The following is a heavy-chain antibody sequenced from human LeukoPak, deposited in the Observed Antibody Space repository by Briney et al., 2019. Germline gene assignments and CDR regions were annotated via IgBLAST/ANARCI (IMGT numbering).Heavy chain of an antibody. D-gene: IGHD3-16*01. J-gene: IGHJ3*02. CDR2: ISSSSSYI. V-gene: IGHV3-21*01. CDR1: GFTFSSYS. Sequence: PGGSLRLSCAASGFTFSSYSMNWVRQAPGKGLEWVSSISSSSSYIYYAVSVKGRFTISRDNAKNSLYLQMNSLRAEDTAVYYCATFAASDAFDIWGQGTMVTVSS. CDR3: ATFAASDAFDI.